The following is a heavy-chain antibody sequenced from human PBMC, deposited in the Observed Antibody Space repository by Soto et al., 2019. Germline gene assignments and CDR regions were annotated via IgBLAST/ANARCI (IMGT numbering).Heavy chain of an antibody. J-gene: IGHJ6*02. D-gene: IGHD5-12*01. Sequence: EVQLVESGGGLVQPGGSLRLSCAASGFTFSSYSMNWVRQAPGKGLEWVSYISSSSSTIYYADSVKGRFTISRDNAKNSLYLQMNSLRDEDTAVYYCARDRLDSGYDSHYYYGMDVWGQGTTVTVSS. CDR3: ARDRLDSGYDSHYYYGMDV. CDR2: ISSSSSTI. V-gene: IGHV3-48*02. CDR1: GFTFSSYS.